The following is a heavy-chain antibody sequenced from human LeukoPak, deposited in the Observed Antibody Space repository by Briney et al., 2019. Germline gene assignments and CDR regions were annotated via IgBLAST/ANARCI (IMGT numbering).Heavy chain of an antibody. CDR2: IVASSGST. Sequence: QPGGSLRLSCAASGFSISNSAMSWLRQAPGKGLEWVSLIVASSGSTFYADSVKGRFTISRDSSKNTLYLQMNSLRAEDMAVYYCAKGAYDYIEMGYFDYWGQGTLVTVSS. D-gene: IGHD5-12*01. V-gene: IGHV3-23*01. J-gene: IGHJ4*02. CDR1: GFSISNSA. CDR3: AKGAYDYIEMGYFDY.